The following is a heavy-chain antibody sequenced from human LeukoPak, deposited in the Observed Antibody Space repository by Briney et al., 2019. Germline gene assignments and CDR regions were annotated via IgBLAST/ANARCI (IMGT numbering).Heavy chain of an antibody. Sequence: SETLSLTCAVSGGSISSSNWWSWVRQPPGKGLEWIGEIYHSGSTNYNPSLKSRVTISVDKSKNQFSLKLSSVTAADTAVYYCARDRRYYYDSSRDAFDIWGQGTMVTVSS. CDR3: ARDRRYYYDSSRDAFDI. CDR2: IYHSGST. J-gene: IGHJ3*02. D-gene: IGHD3-22*01. V-gene: IGHV4-4*02. CDR1: GGSISSSNW.